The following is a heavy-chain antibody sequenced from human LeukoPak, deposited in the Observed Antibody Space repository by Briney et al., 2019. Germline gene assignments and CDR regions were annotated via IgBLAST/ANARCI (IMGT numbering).Heavy chain of an antibody. D-gene: IGHD3-10*01. CDR3: ARVWFGEPTNWFDP. CDR2: FYYSGST. J-gene: IGHJ5*02. CDR1: GGSISSHY. Sequence: SETLSLTCTVSGGSISSHYWSWIRQPPGKGLEWIGYFYYSGSTNYNPPLKSRVTISVDTSKNEFSLILSSVTAADTAVYYCARVWFGEPTNWFDPWGQGTLVTVSS. V-gene: IGHV4-59*11.